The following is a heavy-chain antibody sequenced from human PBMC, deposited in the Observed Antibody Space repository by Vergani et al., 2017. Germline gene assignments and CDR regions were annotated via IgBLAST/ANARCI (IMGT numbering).Heavy chain of an antibody. V-gene: IGHV1-69*08. Sequence: QVQLVQSGAEVKKPGSSVKVSCKASGGTFSSYTISWVRQAPGQGPEWMGRIIPILGIANYAQKFQGRVTITADKSTSTAYMELSSLRSEDTAVYYCARDPRGNSDWYYYGMDVWGQGTTVTVSS. CDR2: IIPILGIA. J-gene: IGHJ6*02. CDR1: GGTFSSYT. D-gene: IGHD4-23*01. CDR3: ARDPRGNSDWYYYGMDV.